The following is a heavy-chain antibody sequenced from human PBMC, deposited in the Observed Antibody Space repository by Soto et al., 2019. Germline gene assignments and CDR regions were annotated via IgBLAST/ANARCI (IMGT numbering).Heavy chain of an antibody. CDR1: GGCIRSNY. J-gene: IGHJ5*02. V-gene: IGHV4-59*08. Sequence: PSETLSLTCTVYGGCIRSNYGTWIRQPPGKGVEGIGYIYYSGSTNYNPSLKSRVIISVDTSKNQFSLKLSSVTAADTAVYYCARHGRGYSYGYSWFDPWGQGTLVTESS. CDR3: ARHGRGYSYGYSWFDP. CDR2: IYYSGST. D-gene: IGHD5-18*01.